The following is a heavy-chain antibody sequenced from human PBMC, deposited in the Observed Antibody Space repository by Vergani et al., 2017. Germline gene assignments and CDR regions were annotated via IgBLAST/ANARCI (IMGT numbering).Heavy chain of an antibody. D-gene: IGHD5-24*01. CDR3: AKSGWLQHFGAHYFDS. V-gene: IGHV3-23*01. J-gene: IGHJ4*02. CDR1: GFAFSRYA. CDR2: LTASGSGI. Sequence: EVQLLESGGRLVQPGGSLRLSCVASGFAFSRYAMSWVPQAPGKGLEWVSGLTASGSGISYADSVRGRFTISRDNSKNTLFLQMDSLRAEDTAVYYCAKSGWLQHFGAHYFDSWGQGILVTVSS.